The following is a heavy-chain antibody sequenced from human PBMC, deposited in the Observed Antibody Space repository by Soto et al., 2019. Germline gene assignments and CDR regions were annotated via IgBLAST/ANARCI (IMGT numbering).Heavy chain of an antibody. D-gene: IGHD6-19*01. CDR3: ARGPYSSGWYNNY. J-gene: IGHJ4*02. Sequence: EVQLVESGGGLVQPGGSLRLSCAASGFTFSSYWMSWVRQAPGKGLEWVANIKQDGSEKYYVASVKGRFTISRDNAKNSLYLQMNSLRAEDTAVYYCARGPYSSGWYNNYWGQGTLVTVSS. CDR2: IKQDGSEK. V-gene: IGHV3-7*04. CDR1: GFTFSSYW.